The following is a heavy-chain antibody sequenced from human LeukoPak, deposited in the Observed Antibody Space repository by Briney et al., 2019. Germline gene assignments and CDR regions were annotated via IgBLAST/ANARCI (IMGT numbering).Heavy chain of an antibody. J-gene: IGHJ4*02. V-gene: IGHV4-39*01. Sequence: SETLSLTCTVSGVSISTSSYYWVWIRQSPGKGLDWIGSMFYGGSTYYNPSLKSRVTISAETSKNQFSLKMRSVSASDTAMCYCARQGGWGGSASLFEFWGQGTLVTVSS. D-gene: IGHD3-16*01. CDR1: GVSISTSSYY. CDR2: MFYGGST. CDR3: ARQGGWGGSASLFEF.